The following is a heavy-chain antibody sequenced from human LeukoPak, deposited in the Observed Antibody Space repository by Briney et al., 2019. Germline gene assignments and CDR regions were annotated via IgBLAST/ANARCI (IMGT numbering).Heavy chain of an antibody. CDR2: ISGYNGNT. CDR3: ARSGRGTYYYFDL. D-gene: IGHD5-12*01. CDR1: TYTFTRYG. V-gene: IGHV1-18*01. J-gene: IGHJ4*02. Sequence: ASVKVSCKASTYTFTRYGISWVRLAPGQGLEWMGWISGYNGNTNYAQKFLGRVSMTADTATSTAYMELRSLTSDDTAMYYCARSGRGTYYYFDLWGQGTLVTVSS.